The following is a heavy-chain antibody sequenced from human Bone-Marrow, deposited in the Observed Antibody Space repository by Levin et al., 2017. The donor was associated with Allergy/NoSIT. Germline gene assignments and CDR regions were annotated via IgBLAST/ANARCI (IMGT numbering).Heavy chain of an antibody. Sequence: LSLTCAVSGLTFPDAWMNWVRQDPGKGLEWVARIKSKSDDGTTDYNIPVRGRFTVSRDDAKDTLFLQMDSLQIDDSGVYYCTTRGYDPWTAVYSDYWGQGTLVTVSS. D-gene: IGHD3/OR15-3a*01. CDR1: GLTFPDAW. V-gene: IGHV3-15*07. J-gene: IGHJ4*02. CDR2: IKSKSDDGTT. CDR3: TTRGYDPWTAVYSDY.